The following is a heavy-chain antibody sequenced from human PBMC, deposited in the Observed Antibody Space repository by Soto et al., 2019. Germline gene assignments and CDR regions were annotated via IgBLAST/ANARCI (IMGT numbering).Heavy chain of an antibody. Sequence: PSETLSLTCSVSGGSMRNYYWSWIRQPPGKGLEWIGYMHYSGSGKYNPSLKTRVTIAVDTSKNQFSLILRSVTAADTAVYYCARALSSAAGLYFDFWGQGTRVTVSS. CDR1: GGSMRNYY. CDR2: MHYSGSG. CDR3: ARALSSAAGLYFDF. V-gene: IGHV4-59*01. D-gene: IGHD6-13*01. J-gene: IGHJ4*02.